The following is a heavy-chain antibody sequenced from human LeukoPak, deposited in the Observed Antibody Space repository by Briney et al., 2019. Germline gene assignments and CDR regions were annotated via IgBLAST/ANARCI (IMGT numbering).Heavy chain of an antibody. D-gene: IGHD6-13*01. Sequence: ASETLSLTCSVSGGSISSSPYYWGWIRQPPGKGLEWIGTIYYSGSTYYNPSLKSRVTISVDMSKNQFSLKLSSVTAADTAVYYCARVTVDSSNWYRGVSDYWGQGTLVTVSS. V-gene: IGHV4-39*07. CDR2: IYYSGST. CDR1: GGSISSSPYY. CDR3: ARVTVDSSNWYRGVSDY. J-gene: IGHJ4*02.